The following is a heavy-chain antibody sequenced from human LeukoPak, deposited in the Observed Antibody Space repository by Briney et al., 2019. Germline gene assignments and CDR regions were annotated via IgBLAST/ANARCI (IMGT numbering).Heavy chain of an antibody. Sequence: ASVKVSCKASGYTFTSYYMHWVRQAPGQGLEWMGIINPSGGSTSYAQKFQGRVTMTRDTSTSTVYMELSSLRSEDTAVYYCARVVHRDGYNNGFGAFDIWGQGTMVTVSS. D-gene: IGHD3-9*01. V-gene: IGHV1-46*01. J-gene: IGHJ3*02. CDR1: GYTFTSYY. CDR2: INPSGGST. CDR3: ARVVHRDGYNNGFGAFDI.